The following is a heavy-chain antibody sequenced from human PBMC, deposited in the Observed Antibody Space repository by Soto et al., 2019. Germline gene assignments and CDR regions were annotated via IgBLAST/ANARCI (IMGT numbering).Heavy chain of an antibody. V-gene: IGHV3-23*01. CDR3: AKTDYSKKAGFDAFDI. D-gene: IGHD4-4*01. CDR1: GFTFSSYA. J-gene: IGHJ3*02. Sequence: GGSLRLSCAASGFTFSSYAMSWVRQAPGKGLEWVSAISGSGGSTYYADSVKGRFTISRDNSKNTLYLQMNGLRAEDTAVYYCAKTDYSKKAGFDAFDIWGQGTMVTVSS. CDR2: ISGSGGST.